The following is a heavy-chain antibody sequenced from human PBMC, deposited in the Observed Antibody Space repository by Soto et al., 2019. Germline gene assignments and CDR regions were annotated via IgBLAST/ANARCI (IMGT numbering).Heavy chain of an antibody. CDR3: ATPTYCSSTSCYTYYGMDV. J-gene: IGHJ6*02. D-gene: IGHD2-2*02. V-gene: IGHV1-69*13. CDR1: GGTFSSYA. Sequence: GASVKVSCKASGGTFSSYAISWVRQAPGQGLEWMGGIIPIFGTANYAQKFQGRVTITADESTSTAYMELSSLRSEDTAVYYCATPTYCSSTSCYTYYGMDVWGQGTTVTVSS. CDR2: IIPIFGTA.